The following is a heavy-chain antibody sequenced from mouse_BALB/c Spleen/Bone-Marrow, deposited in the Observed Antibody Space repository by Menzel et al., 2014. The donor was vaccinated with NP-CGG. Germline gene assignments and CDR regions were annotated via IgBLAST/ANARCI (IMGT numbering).Heavy chain of an antibody. CDR1: GFSLTRYG. Sequence: QVQLKDSGPGLVAPSQSLSITCTISGFSLTRYGVHWVRQPPGKGLEWLVVIWSDGSTTYNSALKSRLSITKDNSKSQVFVKMNSLQTDDTAMYYCARNGNFFAMDSWGQGTSVTVSS. J-gene: IGHJ4*01. V-gene: IGHV2-6-1*01. D-gene: IGHD2-1*01. CDR3: ARNGNFFAMDS. CDR2: IWSDGST.